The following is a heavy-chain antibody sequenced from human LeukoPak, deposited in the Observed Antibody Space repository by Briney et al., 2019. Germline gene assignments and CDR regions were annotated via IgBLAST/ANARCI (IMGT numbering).Heavy chain of an antibody. CDR1: GGSISSSSYY. V-gene: IGHV4-39*01. D-gene: IGHD3-16*02. CDR3: ARQVDDYVWGSYRLDY. CDR2: IYYSGST. Sequence: NPSETLSLTCTVSGGSISSSSYYWGWIRQPPGKGLEWIGSIYYSGSTYYNPSLKSRVTISVDTSKNQFSLKLSSVTAADTAVYYCARQVDDYVWGSYRLDYWGQGTLVTVSS. J-gene: IGHJ4*02.